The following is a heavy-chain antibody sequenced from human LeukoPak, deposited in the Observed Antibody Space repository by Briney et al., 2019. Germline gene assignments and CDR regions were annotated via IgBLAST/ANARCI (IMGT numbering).Heavy chain of an antibody. D-gene: IGHD6-19*01. CDR2: IYYSGST. Sequence: PSETLSLTCTVFGSSISSSSYYWGWIRQPPGKGLEWIGSIYYSGSTYYNPSLKSRVTISVDTSKNQFSLKLSSVTAADTAVYYCARQAVSGWRILDWFDPWGQGTLVTVSS. V-gene: IGHV4-39*01. J-gene: IGHJ5*02. CDR3: ARQAVSGWRILDWFDP. CDR1: GSSISSSSYY.